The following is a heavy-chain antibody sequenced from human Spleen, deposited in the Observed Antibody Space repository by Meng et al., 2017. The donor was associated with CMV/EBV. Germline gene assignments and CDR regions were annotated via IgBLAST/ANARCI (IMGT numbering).Heavy chain of an antibody. CDR1: GDSVSNNIAA. D-gene: IGHD1-1*01. J-gene: IGHJ4*02. Sequence: QVQLQQAGPGLVKPSQPLSLTCAISGDSVSNNIAAWNWFRQSPSRGLEWLGRTYYRSKWYNDYAVSVKNRMTINPDTSKNQFSLQLNSVTPEDTAVYYCVRDQLGLDYWGQGTLVTVSS. V-gene: IGHV6-1*01. CDR3: VRDQLGLDY. CDR2: TYYRSKWYN.